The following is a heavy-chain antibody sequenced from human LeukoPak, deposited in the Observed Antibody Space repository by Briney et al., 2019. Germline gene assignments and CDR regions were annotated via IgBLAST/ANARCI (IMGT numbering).Heavy chain of an antibody. CDR2: ISGSGGST. J-gene: IGHJ4*02. D-gene: IGHD4-17*01. CDR1: GFTFSSYA. V-gene: IGHV3-23*01. Sequence: GGSLRLSCAASGFTFSSYAMSWVRQAPGKGLEWVSAISGSGGSTYYADSVKGRFTISRDNSKNTLYLQMNSLRAEDTAVYYCAKDPIRYGDYYIPRAFDYWGQGTLVTVSS. CDR3: AKDPIRYGDYYIPRAFDY.